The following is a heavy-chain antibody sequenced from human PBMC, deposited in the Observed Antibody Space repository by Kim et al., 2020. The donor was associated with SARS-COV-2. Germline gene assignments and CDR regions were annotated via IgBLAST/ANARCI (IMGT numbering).Heavy chain of an antibody. CDR3: ARHGSSYEYFFDY. J-gene: IGHJ4*02. V-gene: IGHV4-61*07. D-gene: IGHD6-13*01. Sequence: NPSLKSRVTISGDTSKNQFSLQLSSVTAADTALYYCARHGSSYEYFFDYWGQGSLVTVSS.